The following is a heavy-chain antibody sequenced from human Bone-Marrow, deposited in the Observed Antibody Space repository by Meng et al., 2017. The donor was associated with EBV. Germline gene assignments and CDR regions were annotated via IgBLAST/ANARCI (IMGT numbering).Heavy chain of an antibody. V-gene: IGHV1-69*01. Sequence: QVQLVQLGAEVKKPGSSVTVACKTSGGTFRSDAIGWVRQAPGQGLEWMGGLIPMSDAPHYAQKFQGRVTITADESTSTHYMDLSGLRSEDTAVYYCASESGRGFTPDYWGQGTLVTVSS. CDR3: ASESGRGFTPDY. CDR2: LIPMSDAP. J-gene: IGHJ4*02. D-gene: IGHD3-10*01. CDR1: GGTFRSDA.